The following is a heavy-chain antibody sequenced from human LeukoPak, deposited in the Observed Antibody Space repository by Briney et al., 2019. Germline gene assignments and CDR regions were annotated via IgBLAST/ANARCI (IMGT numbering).Heavy chain of an antibody. CDR2: INPNGGGT. CDR3: AREGMGGTTLFGY. CDR1: GYTFTGYY. Sequence: ASVKVSCKASGYTFTGYYLHWVRQAPGQGLEWMGWINPNGGGTNYAQKFQGRVTMTRDTSISTAYMELSRLRSDDTALYYCAREGMGGTTLFGYWGQGTLVTVSS. D-gene: IGHD1-26*01. J-gene: IGHJ4*02. V-gene: IGHV1-2*02.